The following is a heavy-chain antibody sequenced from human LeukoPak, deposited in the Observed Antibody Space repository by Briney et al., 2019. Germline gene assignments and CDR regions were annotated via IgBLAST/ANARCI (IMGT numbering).Heavy chain of an antibody. V-gene: IGHV3-33*01. J-gene: IGHJ4*02. CDR2: IWYDGSNK. D-gene: IGHD5-24*01. CDR1: GFTFSNYG. CDR3: ARHGDGYHWGLDY. Sequence: GTSLRLSCAASGFTFSNYGMHWVRQAPGKGLEWVAIIWYDGSNKNCADSVKGRFTISRDNSKNTLYLQMNSLRAEDTAVYYCARHGDGYHWGLDYWGQGTLVTVSS.